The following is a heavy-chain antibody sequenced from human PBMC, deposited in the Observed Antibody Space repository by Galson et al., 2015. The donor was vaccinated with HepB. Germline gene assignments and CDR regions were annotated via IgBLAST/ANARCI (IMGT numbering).Heavy chain of an antibody. CDR1: GYTFTDYY. D-gene: IGHD3-3*01. Sequence: SVKVSCKASGYTFTDYYMNWVRQAPGQGLEWVGWINPNSGGTSYARRFQGRVTMTRDTSISTVYMELGSLRSDDTAMYYCARGDNFWSGYDYAYHFYMDVWGKGTRSPSP. CDR3: ARGDNFWSGYDYAYHFYMDV. CDR2: INPNSGGT. J-gene: IGHJ6*03. V-gene: IGHV1-2*02.